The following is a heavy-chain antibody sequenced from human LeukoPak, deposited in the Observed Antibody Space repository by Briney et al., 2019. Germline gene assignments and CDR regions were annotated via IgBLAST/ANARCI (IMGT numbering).Heavy chain of an antibody. CDR2: ISSSGSTI. CDR3: ARVGYSYVPDTYFDY. V-gene: IGHV3-11*04. CDR1: GFTFSDYY. Sequence: GGSLRLSCAASGFTFSDYYMSWIRQAPGKGLEWVSYISSSGSTIYYADSVKGRFTISRDNAKNSLYLQMNSLRAEDTAVYYCARVGYSYVPDTYFDYWGQGTLVTVSS. D-gene: IGHD5-18*01. J-gene: IGHJ4*02.